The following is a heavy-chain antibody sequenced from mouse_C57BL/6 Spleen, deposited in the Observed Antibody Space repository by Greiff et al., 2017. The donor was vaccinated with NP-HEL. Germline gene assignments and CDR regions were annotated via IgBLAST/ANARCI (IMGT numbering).Heavy chain of an antibody. Sequence: VQLQQSGAELVRPGTSVKVSCKASGYAFTNYLIEWVKQRPGQGLEWIGVINPGSGGTNYNEKFKGKATLTADKSSSTAYMQLSSLTSEDSAVYFCARGEGNYFDYWGQGTTLTVSS. CDR2: INPGSGGT. V-gene: IGHV1-54*01. CDR1: GYAFTNYL. J-gene: IGHJ2*01. CDR3: ARGEGNYFDY.